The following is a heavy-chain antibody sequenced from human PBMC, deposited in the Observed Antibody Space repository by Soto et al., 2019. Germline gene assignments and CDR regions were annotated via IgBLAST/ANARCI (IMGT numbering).Heavy chain of an antibody. CDR2: ISGSDDST. J-gene: IGHJ4*02. V-gene: IGHV3-23*01. CDR1: GFTSSSYA. D-gene: IGHD6-6*01. Sequence: EVQLLESGGGLVQPGESLRLSCAASGFTSSSYAMSWVRQAPGKGLEWVSVISGSDDSTYYADSVKGRFTISRDNSKNTLYLQMNSLRAEDTAVYYCAKRRSSFTFDYWGQGTLVTVSS. CDR3: AKRRSSFTFDY.